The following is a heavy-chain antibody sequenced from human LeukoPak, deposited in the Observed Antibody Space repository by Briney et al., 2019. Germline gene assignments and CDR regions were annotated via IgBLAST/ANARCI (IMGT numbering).Heavy chain of an antibody. J-gene: IGHJ6*02. CDR1: GGSISSYY. CDR3: ARGGIPLTTTAYYGMDV. V-gene: IGHV4-59*12. CDR2: IYYSGST. Sequence: SETLSLTCTVSGGSISSYYWSWIRQPPGKGLEWIGYIYYSGSTNYNPSLKSRVTISVDTSKNQFSLKLSSVTAADTAVYYCARGGIPLTTTAYYGMDVWGQGTTVTVSS. D-gene: IGHD4-17*01.